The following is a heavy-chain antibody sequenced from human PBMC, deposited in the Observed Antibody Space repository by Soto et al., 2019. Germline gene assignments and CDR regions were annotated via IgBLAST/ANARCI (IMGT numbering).Heavy chain of an antibody. Sequence: QEQLVESGGGVVQPGRSLRLSCAASGFIFSRYAMHWVRQSPGKGLEGVAVISYDGSKKYYADSVKGRYTISRDDSKNTLYLQMNSLRVEDTAVYYCARATHGMDVW. CDR1: GFIFSRYA. V-gene: IGHV3-30-3*01. CDR3: ARATHGMDV. CDR2: ISYDGSKK. J-gene: IGHJ6*01.